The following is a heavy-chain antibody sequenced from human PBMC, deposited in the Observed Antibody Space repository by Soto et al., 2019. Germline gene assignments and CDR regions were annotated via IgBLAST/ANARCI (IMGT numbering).Heavy chain of an antibody. D-gene: IGHD6-19*01. CDR3: ARGGSSDWQVAFDF. Sequence: TSETLYLTCAVYGGSFSCYFWNWIRQSPGKGLEWIGKVNHNGRNNYNPSLKSRVTISLDMSKNQISLKLTSVTAADTAVYYCARGGSSDWQVAFDFWGQGTMVTVSS. J-gene: IGHJ3*01. V-gene: IGHV4-34*01. CDR1: GGSFSCYF. CDR2: VNHNGRN.